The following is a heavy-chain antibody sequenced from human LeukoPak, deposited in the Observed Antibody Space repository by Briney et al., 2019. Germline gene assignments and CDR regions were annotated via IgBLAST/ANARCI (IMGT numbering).Heavy chain of an antibody. V-gene: IGHV1-2*02. J-gene: IGHJ4*02. D-gene: IGHD3-10*01. CDR1: GYTFIGYY. CDR3: ARAPYYYGSGSYVYFDY. Sequence: GASVKVSCKASGYTFIGYYMHWVRQAPGQGLEWMGWINPNSGGTNYAQKFQGRVTMTRDTSISTAYMELSRLRSDDTAVYYCARAPYYYGSGSYVYFDYWGQGTLVTVSS. CDR2: INPNSGGT.